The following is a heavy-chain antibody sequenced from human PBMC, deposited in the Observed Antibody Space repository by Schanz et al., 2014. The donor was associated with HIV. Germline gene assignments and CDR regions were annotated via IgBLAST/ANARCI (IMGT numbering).Heavy chain of an antibody. CDR1: GFTVSNNH. J-gene: IGHJ6*02. D-gene: IGHD3-10*01. CDR2: IYSAGTT. V-gene: IGHV3-53*01. Sequence: QLVESGGGLIQPGGSLRLSCVFSGFTVSNNHLSWVRQAPGKGLEWVSIIYSAGTTYYTDSVKGRFTISRDNSKNTLYLQMNSLGAEDTAVYYCTRLVVRWFGEAHYSMDVWGQGTTVTVAS. CDR3: TRLVVRWFGEAHYSMDV.